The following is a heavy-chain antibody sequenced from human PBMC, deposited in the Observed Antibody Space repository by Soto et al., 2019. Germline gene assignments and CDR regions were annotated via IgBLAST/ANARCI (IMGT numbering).Heavy chain of an antibody. CDR2: IWYDGGKK. Sequence: QVQLVESGGGVVQPGGSLRLSCAASGFIFSAYGMHWVRQAPGKGLGWVAVIWYDGGKKFHADSVKGRFAISRDNSKNTLYLQMNSLGVEDTAVYYCTRERDGAAGLLIDYWGQGTLVTASS. V-gene: IGHV3-33*01. CDR3: TRERDGAAGLLIDY. CDR1: GFIFSAYG. D-gene: IGHD6-13*01. J-gene: IGHJ4*02.